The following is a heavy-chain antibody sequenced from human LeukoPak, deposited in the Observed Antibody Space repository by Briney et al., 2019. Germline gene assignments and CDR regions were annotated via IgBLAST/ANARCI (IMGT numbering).Heavy chain of an antibody. D-gene: IGHD3-10*01. CDR2: IYYSGSS. CDR1: GGSSRSNSYY. J-gene: IGHJ4*02. CDR3: ARYTRGTYYFDS. Sequence: SETLSLTCTVSGGSSRSNSYYWGWIRQPPGKGLKFVGSIYYSGSSYYHPSLKSRVTISIDTSKNQFSLKLYSVTAADTALYYCARYTRGTYYFDSWGQGTLVTVSS. V-gene: IGHV4-39*01.